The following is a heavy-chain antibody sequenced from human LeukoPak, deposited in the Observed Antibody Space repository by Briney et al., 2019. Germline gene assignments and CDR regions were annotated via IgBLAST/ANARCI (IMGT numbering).Heavy chain of an antibody. V-gene: IGHV1-2*02. J-gene: IGHJ4*02. Sequence: ASVKVSCKASGYTFTGYYVHWVRQAPGQGLEWMGWLNPNSGGTNYAQTFQGRVTMTRDTSISTAYMELSSLISDDTALYYCARGFSYCDYWGQGTLVTVSS. CDR2: LNPNSGGT. CDR1: GYTFTGYY. CDR3: ARGFSYCDY.